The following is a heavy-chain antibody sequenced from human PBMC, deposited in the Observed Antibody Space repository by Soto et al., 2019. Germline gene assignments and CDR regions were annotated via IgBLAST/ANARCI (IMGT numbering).Heavy chain of an antibody. Sequence: SETLSLTCAVSGGSISCGGHSWSWIRQPPGKGLEWIGYIYHSGSTYYNPSLKSRVTISVDRTKNQFSLKLSSVTAADTAVYYCARGQVVAAQHCDQGNLVSLSS. J-gene: IGHJ4*02. CDR3: ARGQVVAAQH. V-gene: IGHV4-30-2*01. CDR2: IYHSGST. D-gene: IGHD2-15*01. CDR1: GGSISCGGHS.